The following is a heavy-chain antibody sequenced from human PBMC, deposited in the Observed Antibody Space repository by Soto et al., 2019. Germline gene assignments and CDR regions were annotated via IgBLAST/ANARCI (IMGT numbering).Heavy chain of an antibody. J-gene: IGHJ6*02. V-gene: IGHV3-43*01. CDR3: ARDRREVLLWFGELLFTGKIPYYYGMDV. CDR2: ISWDGGST. D-gene: IGHD3-10*01. Sequence: GGSLRLSCAASGFTFDDYTMHWVRQAPGKGLEWVSLISWDGGSTYYADSVKGRFTISRDNSKNTLYLQMNSLRAEDTAVYYCARDRREVLLWFGELLFTGKIPYYYGMDVWGQGTTVTVSS. CDR1: GFTFDDYT.